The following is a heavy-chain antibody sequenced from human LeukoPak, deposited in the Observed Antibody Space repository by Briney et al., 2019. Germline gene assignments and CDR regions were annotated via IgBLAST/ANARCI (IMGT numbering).Heavy chain of an antibody. CDR3: ARQTGQEDY. D-gene: IGHD1-14*01. V-gene: IGHV4-59*08. J-gene: IGHJ4*02. CDR1: GGSISIYY. Sequence: SETLSLTCTVSGGSISIYYWSWIRQPPGKGLEWIGYIYYSGSTNYNPSLKSRVTISVDTSKNQFSLKLSSVTAADTAVYYCARQTGQEDYWGQGTLVTVSS. CDR2: IYYSGST.